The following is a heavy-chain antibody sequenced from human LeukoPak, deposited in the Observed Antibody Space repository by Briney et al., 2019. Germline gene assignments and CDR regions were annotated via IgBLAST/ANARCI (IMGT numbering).Heavy chain of an antibody. J-gene: IGHJ6*02. CDR2: IYYSGST. Sequence: PSETLYLTCTVSGGSVSSGSYYWSWIRQPPGKGLEWIGYIYYSGSTNYNPSLKSRVTISVDTSKNQFSLKLSSVTAADTAVYYCARVESYYYGMDVWGQGTTVTVSS. CDR3: ARVESYYYGMDV. CDR1: GGSVSSGSYY. V-gene: IGHV4-61*01.